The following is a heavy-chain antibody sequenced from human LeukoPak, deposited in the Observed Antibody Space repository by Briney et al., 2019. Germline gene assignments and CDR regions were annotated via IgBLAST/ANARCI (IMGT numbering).Heavy chain of an antibody. CDR1: GVSISSYY. D-gene: IGHD4-17*01. CDR2: IYYSGST. Sequence: SETLSLTCTVSGVSISSYYWSWIRQPPGKGLEWIGYIYYSGSTNYNPSLKSRVTISVDTSKNQFSLKLSSVTAADTAVYYCARDKTTVTPFDYWGQGTLVTVSS. CDR3: ARDKTTVTPFDY. V-gene: IGHV4-59*12. J-gene: IGHJ4*02.